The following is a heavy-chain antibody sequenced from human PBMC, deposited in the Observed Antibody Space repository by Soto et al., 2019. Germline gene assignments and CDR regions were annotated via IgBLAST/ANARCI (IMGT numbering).Heavy chain of an antibody. Sequence: EVQLLESGGGLVQPGGSLRLSCAASGFTFNNFAMSWVRQAPGKGLEWVSSISDGAGRTYYGDSVKGRFTISRDNSKNTVYPQINSLRGEDTAVYYCARCPGEKCARNTIFGVVGEGFDYWGQGTLVTVSS. V-gene: IGHV3-23*01. CDR3: ARCPGEKCARNTIFGVVGEGFDY. CDR1: GFTFNNFA. J-gene: IGHJ4*02. CDR2: ISDGAGRT. D-gene: IGHD3-3*01.